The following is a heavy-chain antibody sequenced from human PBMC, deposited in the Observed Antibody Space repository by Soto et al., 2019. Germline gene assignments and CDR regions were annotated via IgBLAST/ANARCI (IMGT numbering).Heavy chain of an antibody. CDR3: PKEPPPRGLAFNDY. D-gene: IGHD3-16*01. V-gene: IGHV3-9*01. CDR1: GFTFDDYA. CDR2: ISWNSGNL. Sequence: EVQLVESGGGLVQPGRSLRLSCAASGFTFDDYAMHWVRQGPGKGLEWVSSISWNSGNLGYADSVKGRFTISRDNAKNARYRQRTSRKGGTTAWYSCPKEPPPRGLAFNDYWGKGPWSPSPQ. J-gene: IGHJ4*03.